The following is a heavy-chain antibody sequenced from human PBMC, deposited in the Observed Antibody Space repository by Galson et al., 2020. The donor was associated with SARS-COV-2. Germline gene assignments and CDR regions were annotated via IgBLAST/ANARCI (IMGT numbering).Heavy chain of an antibody. CDR1: GGSISSYY. J-gene: IGHJ5*02. Sequence: ASELSHTCTVSGGSISSYYWSWIRQPPGKGLEWIVYIYYSGSTNYNPSLKSRVTISVDTSKNQFSLNLSSVTAADTAVYYCARGFDPWGQGTLVTVSS. CDR2: IYYSGST. V-gene: IGHV4-59*01. CDR3: ARGFDP.